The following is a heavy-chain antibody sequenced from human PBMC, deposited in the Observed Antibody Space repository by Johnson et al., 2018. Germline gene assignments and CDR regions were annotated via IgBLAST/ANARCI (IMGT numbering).Heavy chain of an antibody. Sequence: VQLVESGGGLVKPGGSLRLSCAASGFTFSSYSMNWVRQAPGKGLEWVSSISSSSSYIYYADSVKGRFTISRDNAKNSLYLQMNSLRAEDTAVYYCARDRFAVVTTSDAFDIWGQGTMVTVSS. J-gene: IGHJ3*02. CDR1: GFTFSSYS. D-gene: IGHD3-22*01. CDR3: ARDRFAVVTTSDAFDI. V-gene: IGHV3-21*01. CDR2: ISSSSSYI.